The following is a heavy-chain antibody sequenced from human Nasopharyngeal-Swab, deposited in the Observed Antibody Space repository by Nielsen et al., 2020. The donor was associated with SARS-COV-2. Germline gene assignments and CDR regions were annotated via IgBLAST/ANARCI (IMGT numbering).Heavy chain of an antibody. J-gene: IGHJ6*03. D-gene: IGHD6-6*01. V-gene: IGHV4-34*01. Sequence: WIRQPPGKGLEWIGEINHSGSTNYNPSLKSRVTISVDTSKNQFSLKPSSVTAADTAVYYCARGRGSSPSRVYYYYMDVWGKGTTVTVSS. CDR3: ARGRGSSPSRVYYYYMDV. CDR2: INHSGST.